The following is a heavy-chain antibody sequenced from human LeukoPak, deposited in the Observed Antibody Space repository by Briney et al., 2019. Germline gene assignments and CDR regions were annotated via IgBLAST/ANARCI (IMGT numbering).Heavy chain of an antibody. CDR1: GFTFDDYA. CDR2: ISWNSGSI. Sequence: GRSLRLSCAASGFTFDDYAMHWVRQAPGKGLEWVSGISWNSGSIGYADSVKGRFTISRDNAKNSLYLQMNSLRAEDTAVYYCARDKGRQLGWGQGTLVTVSS. V-gene: IGHV3-9*01. D-gene: IGHD6-6*01. CDR3: ARDKGRQLG. J-gene: IGHJ4*02.